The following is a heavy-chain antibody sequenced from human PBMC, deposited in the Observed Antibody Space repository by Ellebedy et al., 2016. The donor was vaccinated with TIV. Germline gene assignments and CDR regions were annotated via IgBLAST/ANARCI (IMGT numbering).Heavy chain of an antibody. V-gene: IGHV4-39*02. J-gene: IGHJ5*02. CDR2: IYDSGRT. D-gene: IGHD3-10*01. CDR3: ARGLGYGSGRFKLAP. Sequence: SETLSLTXGVSGGSISSYYWGWIRQPPGKGLEWIGSIYDSGRTHYNPSLKSRVTISVDTSKNHFSLRLSSVTETDTAVYYCARGLGYGSGRFKLAPWGQGTLVTVSS. CDR1: GGSISSYY.